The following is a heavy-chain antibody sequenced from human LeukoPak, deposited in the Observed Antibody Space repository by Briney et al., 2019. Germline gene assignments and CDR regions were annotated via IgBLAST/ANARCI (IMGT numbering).Heavy chain of an antibody. D-gene: IGHD6-19*01. CDR2: IYHSGST. CDR1: GGSISSSNW. CDR3: AREGVAGTWGIDY. V-gene: IGHV4-4*02. J-gene: IGHJ4*02. Sequence: SGTLSLTCAVSGGSISSSNWWSWVRQPPGKGLEWIGEIYHSGSTNYNPSLKSRVTISVDKSKNQFSLKLSSVTAADTAVYYYAREGVAGTWGIDYWGQGTLVTVSS.